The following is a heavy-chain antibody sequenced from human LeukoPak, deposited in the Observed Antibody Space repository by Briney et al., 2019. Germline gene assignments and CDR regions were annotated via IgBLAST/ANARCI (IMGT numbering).Heavy chain of an antibody. V-gene: IGHV1-2*02. CDR2: INPNSGGT. Sequence: ASVKVSCKASGYTFTSYGISWVRQAPGQGFEWMGWINPNSGGTNYAQKFQGRVTMTRDTSISTAYMELSRLRSDDTAVYYCAREKVNGHMVRGVITHYYYYMDVWGKGTTVTVSS. CDR1: GYTFTSYG. D-gene: IGHD3-10*01. CDR3: AREKVNGHMVRGVITHYYYYMDV. J-gene: IGHJ6*03.